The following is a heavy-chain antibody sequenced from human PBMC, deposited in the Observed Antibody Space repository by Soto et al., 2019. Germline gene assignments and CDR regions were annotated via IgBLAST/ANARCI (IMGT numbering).Heavy chain of an antibody. CDR2: IFYSGST. CDR3: ARHPTVTTGRWFDP. J-gene: IGHJ5*02. CDR1: GGSMSSYY. D-gene: IGHD4-17*01. Sequence: SSETLSLTCTVSGGSMSSYYWSWIRQPPGKGLEWIGYIFYSGSTNYNPSLKSRVTISVDTSKNQFSLKLSSVTAADTAVYYCARHPTVTTGRWFDPWGQGTLVTVSS. V-gene: IGHV4-59*01.